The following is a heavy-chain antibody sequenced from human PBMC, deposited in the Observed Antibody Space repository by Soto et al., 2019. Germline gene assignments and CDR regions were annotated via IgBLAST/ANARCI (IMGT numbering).Heavy chain of an antibody. D-gene: IGHD3-10*01. CDR2: IYYDGST. CDR3: ERTGSDSWRNWLEP. J-gene: IGHJ5*01. Sequence: SSTXSLTWSVAVCSITSTIDYWCWIRQSPGKGPEWIGNIYYDGSTFYNQSLKSRVTISLDTSKRQFSLRVSSVTAADTAVYYCERTGSDSWRNWLEPWGQGTLVNV. CDR1: VCSITSTIDY. V-gene: IGHV4-39*01.